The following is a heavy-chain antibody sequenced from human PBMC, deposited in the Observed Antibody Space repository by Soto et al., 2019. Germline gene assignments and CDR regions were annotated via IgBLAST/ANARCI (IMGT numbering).Heavy chain of an antibody. J-gene: IGHJ5*02. CDR1: GYTFTSYA. Sequence: QVQLVQSGAEVKKPGASVKVSCKASGYTFTSYAMHWVRQAPGQRLEWMGWINAGNGNTKYSQKFQGRVTITRDTSASTAYMELRSLRSEDTAVYYCARAYIVVVVAANWFDPWGQGTLVTVSS. CDR3: ARAYIVVVVAANWFDP. D-gene: IGHD2-15*01. V-gene: IGHV1-3*01. CDR2: INAGNGNT.